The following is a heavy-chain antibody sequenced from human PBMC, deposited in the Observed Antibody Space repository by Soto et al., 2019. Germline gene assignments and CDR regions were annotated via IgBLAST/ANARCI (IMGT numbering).Heavy chain of an antibody. Sequence: VQLVESGGGVVQPGKSLRLSCAASGFTFSGYGMHWVRQAPGKGLEWVAVISYHGRNKYYVDSVKGRFTISRDDSKNTLYLQMASVRAEDTAVYYCVKDGSLEVPDVPLEEYYFDHWGQGTLVTVSS. D-gene: IGHD3-3*01. J-gene: IGHJ4*02. CDR2: ISYHGRNK. CDR1: GFTFSGYG. V-gene: IGHV3-30*18. CDR3: VKDGSLEVPDVPLEEYYFDH.